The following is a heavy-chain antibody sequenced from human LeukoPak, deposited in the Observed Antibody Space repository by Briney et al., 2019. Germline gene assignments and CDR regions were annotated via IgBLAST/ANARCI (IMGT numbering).Heavy chain of an antibody. D-gene: IGHD2-2*01. V-gene: IGHV4-30-2*01. J-gene: IGHJ5*02. CDR2: IYHSGST. Sequence: SQTLSLTCAVSGGSISSGGYSWSWIRQPPGKGLEWIVYIYHSGSTYYNPSLKSRVTISVDRSKNQFSLKLSSVTAADTAVYYCARSNVEYCSSTSCFRRWFDPWGQGTLVTVSS. CDR1: GGSISSGGYS. CDR3: ARSNVEYCSSTSCFRRWFDP.